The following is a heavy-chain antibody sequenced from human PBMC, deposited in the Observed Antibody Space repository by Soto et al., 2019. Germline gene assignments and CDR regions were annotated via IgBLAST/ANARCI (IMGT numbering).Heavy chain of an antibody. CDR1: GGSVSSGSYY. V-gene: IGHV4-61*01. J-gene: IGHJ4*02. CDR3: ARDHGGLFDY. CDR2: IYYSGST. Sequence: PSETLSLTCTVSGGSVSSGSYYWSWIRQPPGKGLEWIGYIYYSGSTNYNPPLKSRVTISVDTSKNQFSLKLSSVTAADTAVYYCARDHGGLFDYWGQGTLVTVSS. D-gene: IGHD3-10*01.